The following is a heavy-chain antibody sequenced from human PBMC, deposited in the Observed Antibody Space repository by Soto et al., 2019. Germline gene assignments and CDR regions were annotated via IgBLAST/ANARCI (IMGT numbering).Heavy chain of an antibody. V-gene: IGHV6-1*01. Sequence: QVQLQPSGPGLVKPSQTLSLTCVISGDSVSSNSAAWNWIRQSPSRGLEWLGRTYDRSQWYNDYAVSGKGRFIIHPYTSENQFPLQLSSVTPEDTAVYYCARTVARDYYYKGVDVWGQGTTVTVSS. J-gene: IGHJ6*02. D-gene: IGHD6-19*01. CDR1: GDSVSSNSAA. CDR2: TYDRSQWYN. CDR3: ARTVARDYYYKGVDV.